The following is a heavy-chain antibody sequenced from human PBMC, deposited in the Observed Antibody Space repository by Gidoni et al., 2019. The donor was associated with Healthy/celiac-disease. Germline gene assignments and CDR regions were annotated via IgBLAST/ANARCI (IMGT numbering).Heavy chain of an antibody. V-gene: IGHV4-39*01. CDR2: IYYRGST. Sequence: QLQLQESGPGLVTSSETLSITCTVSGGSISSSSYYCGWIRQPPGKGLAWIGSIYYRGSTYYNPALKSRVTISVDTSKTQFSLKLSSVTAADTAVYYCSRHSEYSSSWYYFDYWGQGTLVTVSS. CDR3: SRHSEYSSSWYYFDY. CDR1: GGSISSSSYY. D-gene: IGHD6-13*01. J-gene: IGHJ4*02.